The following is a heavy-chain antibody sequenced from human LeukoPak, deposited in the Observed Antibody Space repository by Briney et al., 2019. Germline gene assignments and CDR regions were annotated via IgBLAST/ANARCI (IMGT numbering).Heavy chain of an antibody. D-gene: IGHD2-15*01. J-gene: IGHJ6*02. CDR2: ISAYNGNT. CDR3: ARDSNGYCSGGSCHDYYYGMDV. V-gene: IGHV1-18*01. CDR1: GYTFTSYG. Sequence: ASVKVSCKASGYTFTSYGISWVRQAPGQGLEWMGWISAYNGNTNYAQKLQGRVTMTTGTSTSTAYMELRSLRSDDTAVYYCARDSNGYCSGGSCHDYYYGMDVWGQGTTVTVSS.